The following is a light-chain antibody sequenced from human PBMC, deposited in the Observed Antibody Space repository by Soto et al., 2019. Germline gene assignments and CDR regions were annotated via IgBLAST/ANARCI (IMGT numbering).Light chain of an antibody. CDR3: LQDYDYPLT. J-gene: IGKJ4*01. CDR2: AAS. Sequence: AIQMTQSPSSLSASVGDRVTITCRASQGIRSDLGWYQQKPGKAPKLLIYAASTLQSGVPSRCSGSGSGTDFPLTIGGLQPEDFATYYCLQDYDYPLTFGGGTKVEIK. V-gene: IGKV1-6*01. CDR1: QGIRSD.